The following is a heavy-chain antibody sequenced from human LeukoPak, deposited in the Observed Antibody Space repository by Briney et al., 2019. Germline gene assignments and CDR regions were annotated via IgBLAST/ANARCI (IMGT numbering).Heavy chain of an antibody. CDR1: GGSISSSSYY. V-gene: IGHV4-39*07. CDR2: IYYSGST. J-gene: IGHJ4*02. Sequence: SETLSLTCTVSGGSISSSSYYWGWIRQPPGKGLEWIGSIYYSGSTYYNPSLKSRVTISVDTSKNQFSLKLSSVTAADTAVYYCARDRRLGTMVRGVTRGYFDYWGQGTLVTVSS. D-gene: IGHD3-10*01. CDR3: ARDRRLGTMVRGVTRGYFDY.